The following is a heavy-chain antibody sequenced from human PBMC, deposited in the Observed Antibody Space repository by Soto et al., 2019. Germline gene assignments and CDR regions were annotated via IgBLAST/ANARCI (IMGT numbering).Heavy chain of an antibody. Sequence: SETVSLTCXVSGYSISSGYYWGWIRQPPGKGLEWIGSIYHSGSTYYNPSLKSRVTISVDTSKNQFSLKLSSVTAADTAVYYCARIAVAATRYFDYWGQGTLVTVSS. J-gene: IGHJ4*02. CDR2: IYHSGST. D-gene: IGHD6-19*01. V-gene: IGHV4-38-2*01. CDR3: ARIAVAATRYFDY. CDR1: GYSISSGYY.